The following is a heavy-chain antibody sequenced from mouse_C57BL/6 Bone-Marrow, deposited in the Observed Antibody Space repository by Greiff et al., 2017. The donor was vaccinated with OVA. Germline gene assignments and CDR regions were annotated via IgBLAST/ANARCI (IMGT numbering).Heavy chain of an antibody. J-gene: IGHJ4*01. CDR1: GYTFTDYY. V-gene: IGHV1-19*01. CDR3: ARDVVYYAMDY. CDR2: INPYNGGT. Sequence: VQLKESGPVLVKPGASVKMSCKASGYTFTDYYMNWVKQSHGKSLEWIGVINPYNGGTSYNQKFKGKATLTVDKSSSTAYMELNSLTSEDSAVYYCARDVVYYAMDYWGQGTSVTVSS.